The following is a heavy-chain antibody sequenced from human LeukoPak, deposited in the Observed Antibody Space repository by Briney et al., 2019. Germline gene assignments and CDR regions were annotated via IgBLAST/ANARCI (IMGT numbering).Heavy chain of an antibody. J-gene: IGHJ4*02. D-gene: IGHD5-18*01. CDR1: GFTFSSYA. CDR3: AKGNGYSYGRYYFDY. Sequence: GGSLRLSCAASGFTFSSYAMGWVRQAPGKGLEWVSAITASGCNTYYADSVKGRFTISRENSKNTLYLQVNSLRAEDTAVYYCAKGNGYSYGRYYFDYWGQGTLVTVSS. V-gene: IGHV3-23*01. CDR2: ITASGCNT.